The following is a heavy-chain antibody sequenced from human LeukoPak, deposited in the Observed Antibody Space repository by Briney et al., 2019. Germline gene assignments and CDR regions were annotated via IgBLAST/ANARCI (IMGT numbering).Heavy chain of an antibody. CDR1: GGSISSYY. V-gene: IGHV4-59*08. J-gene: IGHJ3*02. CDR2: IYYSGTT. Sequence: SETLSLTCTVSGGSISSYYWSWIRQPPGEGLEWIGYIYYSGTTNYNPSLKSRATISVDTSKNQFSLKLSSVTAADTAVYYCARHYDILTGYSAYAFDIWGQGTMVTVSS. D-gene: IGHD3-9*01. CDR3: ARHYDILTGYSAYAFDI.